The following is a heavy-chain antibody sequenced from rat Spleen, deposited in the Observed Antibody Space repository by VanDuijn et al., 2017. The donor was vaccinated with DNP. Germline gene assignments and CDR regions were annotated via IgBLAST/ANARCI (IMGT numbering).Heavy chain of an antibody. CDR1: GFTFSDYN. CDR3: TRHDYSNYYFDY. J-gene: IGHJ2*01. CDR2: VNYDGGIT. Sequence: EVQLVESGGGLVQPGRSLKLSCAASGFTFSDYNMAWVRQAPKKGLEWVATVNYDGGITYYRDSVKGRFTISRDNAESALYLRMDSLRSEDTATYYCTRHDYSNYYFDYWGRGVMVTVSS. D-gene: IGHD1-8*01. V-gene: IGHV5-7*01.